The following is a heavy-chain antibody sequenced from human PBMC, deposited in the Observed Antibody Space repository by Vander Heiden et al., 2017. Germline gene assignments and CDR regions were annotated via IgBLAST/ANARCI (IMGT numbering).Heavy chain of an antibody. D-gene: IGHD3-3*01. CDR3: ARDRGDFWSGDNWFDP. CDR2: ISSRSSYI. CDR1: GFTSSSYS. Sequence: EVQLVESGGGLVKPGGSLRLSCAASGFTSSSYSMNWVRQAPGKGLWWVASISSRSSYIYYADSVKGRFTISRDNAKNSLYLQMDSLRAEDTAVYYCARDRGDFWSGDNWFDPWGQGTLVTVSS. V-gene: IGHV3-21*01. J-gene: IGHJ5*02.